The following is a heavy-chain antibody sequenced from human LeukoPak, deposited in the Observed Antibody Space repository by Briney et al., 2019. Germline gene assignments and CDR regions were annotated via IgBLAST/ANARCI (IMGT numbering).Heavy chain of an antibody. CDR3: AKLLHRDSYFDY. CDR1: GFTFSSYG. CDR2: IRYDGSNK. D-gene: IGHD3-22*01. Sequence: GGSMRLSCAASGFTFSSYGMHWVRQAPGKGLEWVAFIRYDGSNKYYADSVKGRFTISRDNSKNTLYLQMNSLRAEDTAVYYCAKLLHRDSYFDYWGQGTLVTVSS. V-gene: IGHV3-30*02. J-gene: IGHJ4*02.